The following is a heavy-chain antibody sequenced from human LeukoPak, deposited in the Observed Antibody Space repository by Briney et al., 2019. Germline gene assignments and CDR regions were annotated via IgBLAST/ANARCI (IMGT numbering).Heavy chain of an antibody. V-gene: IGHV3-11*04. J-gene: IGHJ4*02. Sequence: GGSLRLSCATPGFTFSDYYMTWFRQTPGKGLDSASYISPGGGTIFYADSVQGRFTISRDNAKNSLFLHLNSLRAEDTAAYYCARAPISYCGVDCYYLDYWGRGTLVTVSS. CDR3: ARAPISYCGVDCYYLDY. D-gene: IGHD2-21*02. CDR2: ISPGGGTI. CDR1: GFTFSDYY.